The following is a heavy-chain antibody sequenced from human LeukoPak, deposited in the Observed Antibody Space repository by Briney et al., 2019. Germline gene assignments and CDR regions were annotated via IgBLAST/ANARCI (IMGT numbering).Heavy chain of an antibody. CDR2: IYYSGST. D-gene: IGHD3-22*01. J-gene: IGHJ6*03. Sequence: PSETLSLTCTVSGSSISSYYWSWIRQPPGKGLEWIGNIYYSGSTNYNPSLKSRVTISVDTSKNQFSLKLSSVTAADTAVYYCTRGSIAYYYMDVWGKGTTATISS. CDR1: GSSISSYY. V-gene: IGHV4-59*01. CDR3: TRGSIAYYYMDV.